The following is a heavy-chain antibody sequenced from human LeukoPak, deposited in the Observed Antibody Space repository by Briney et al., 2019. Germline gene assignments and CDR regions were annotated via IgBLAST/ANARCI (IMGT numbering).Heavy chain of an antibody. D-gene: IGHD3-10*01. Sequence: SETLSLTCAVYGGSFSGYYWNWIRQPPGKGLEWIGETNHSGRTNYNPSLKSRVTISVDTSKKQFSLKLSSVTAADTAVYYCARGVDYYGVWGQGTLVTVSS. V-gene: IGHV4-34*01. CDR1: GGSFSGYY. CDR3: ARGVDYYGV. CDR2: TNHSGRT. J-gene: IGHJ4*02.